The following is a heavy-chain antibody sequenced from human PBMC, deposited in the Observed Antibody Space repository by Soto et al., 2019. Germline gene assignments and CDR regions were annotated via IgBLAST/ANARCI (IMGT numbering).Heavy chain of an antibody. V-gene: IGHV3-30-3*01. CDR2: ISFDGSNK. CDR1: GFAFNYYP. Sequence: QMHLVESGGGVVQPGESLRLSCAASGFAFNYYPMHWVRQTPGKGLEWVAVISFDGSNKYYADSVKGRFTISRDNSKNMLYLQINSLRTEDTAVYYCARLPGALVAVLYIYPLYGREPMSDVDVWGQGTTVSVSS. D-gene: IGHD6-19*01. CDR3: ARLPGALVAVLYIYPLYGREPMSDVDV. J-gene: IGHJ6*02.